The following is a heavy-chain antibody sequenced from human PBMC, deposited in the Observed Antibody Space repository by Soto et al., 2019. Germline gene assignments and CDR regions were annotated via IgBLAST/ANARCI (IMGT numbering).Heavy chain of an antibody. J-gene: IGHJ4*02. V-gene: IGHV3-30*18. Sequence: QVQLVESGGGVVQPGSSLRLSCVASGFTFSSYGMHGVRQAPGKGLEWVAVISNDGSNQYYADSVKGRFTISRDNSKNTLFLQMNSLRVEDTAVYYCAKSLSTWYGEFDYWGQGTLVTVSS. D-gene: IGHD3-10*01. CDR3: AKSLSTWYGEFDY. CDR2: ISNDGSNQ. CDR1: GFTFSSYG.